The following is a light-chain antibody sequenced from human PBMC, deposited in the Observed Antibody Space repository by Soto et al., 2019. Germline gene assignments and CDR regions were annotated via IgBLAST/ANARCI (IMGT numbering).Light chain of an antibody. CDR3: QQYNNWPLSIT. Sequence: EIVMTQSQATLSVSPGERATLSCRASQSFSINLPWYKQKHGQAPRLLIYGASTRATGIPARFSGSGSGTEFTLTISSLQSEDFAVYYCQQYNNWPLSITFGQGTRLEIK. CDR1: QSFSIN. CDR2: GAS. J-gene: IGKJ5*01. V-gene: IGKV3-15*01.